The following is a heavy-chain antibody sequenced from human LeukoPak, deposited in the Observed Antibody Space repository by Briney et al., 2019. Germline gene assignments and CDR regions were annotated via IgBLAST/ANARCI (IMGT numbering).Heavy chain of an antibody. V-gene: IGHV3-48*03. D-gene: IGHD3-16*01. Sequence: GGCLRLSCAASGFIFSSYEMNWVRQAPGKGLEWVSYISSSGSTIYYADSVKGRFTISRDNAKNSLYLQMNSMRAEDTAVYYCARVGGHYDACDIWGQGTMVTVSS. CDR2: ISSSGSTI. J-gene: IGHJ3*02. CDR3: ARVGGHYDACDI. CDR1: GFIFSSYE.